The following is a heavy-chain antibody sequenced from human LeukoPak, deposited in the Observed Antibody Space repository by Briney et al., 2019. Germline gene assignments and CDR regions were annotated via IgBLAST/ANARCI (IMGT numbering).Heavy chain of an antibody. CDR2: IKQDGSEK. J-gene: IGHJ4*02. CDR3: ARERSGWYERWLDY. V-gene: IGHV3-7*01. Sequence: HPGGSLRLSCAASGFTFSSYGMTWVRQAPGKGPEWVANIKQDGSEKNYEDSVKGRFTISRDNAKNSLYLQMNNLRAEDTAVYYCARERSGWYERWLDYWGQGTLVTVSS. D-gene: IGHD6-19*01. CDR1: GFTFSSYG.